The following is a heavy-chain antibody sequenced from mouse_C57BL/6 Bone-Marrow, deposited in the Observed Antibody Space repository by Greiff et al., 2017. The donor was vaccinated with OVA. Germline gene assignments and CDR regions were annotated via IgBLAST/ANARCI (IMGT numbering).Heavy chain of an antibody. CDR2: INPNHGGT. CDR3: ARRVTVVATPYFDY. CDR1: GYTFTDYY. Sequence: VQLQQSGPELVKPGASVKISCKASGYTFTDYYMNWVKQSHGKSLEWIGDINPNHGGTSYNQKFKGKATLTVYKSSSTASMELRSLTSEDSAVYYCARRVTVVATPYFDYWGQGTTLTVSS. D-gene: IGHD1-1*01. V-gene: IGHV1-26*01. J-gene: IGHJ2*01.